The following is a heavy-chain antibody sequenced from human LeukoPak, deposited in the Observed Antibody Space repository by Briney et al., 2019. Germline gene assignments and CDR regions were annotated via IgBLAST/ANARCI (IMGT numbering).Heavy chain of an antibody. Sequence: GGSLRLSCAASGFTFSSYWMHWVRQAPGKGLVWVSRINSDGSSTNYADSVKGRFTISRDNAKNTLYLQMNSLRVEDTAVYYCAKPTYCRDVYNYFDYWGQGTPVTVSS. J-gene: IGHJ4*02. CDR2: INSDGSST. V-gene: IGHV3-74*01. CDR1: GFTFSSYW. CDR3: AKPTYCRDVYNYFDY. D-gene: IGHD5-24*01.